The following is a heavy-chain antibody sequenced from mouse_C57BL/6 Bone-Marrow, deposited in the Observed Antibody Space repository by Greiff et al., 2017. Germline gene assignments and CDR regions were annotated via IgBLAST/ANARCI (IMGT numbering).Heavy chain of an antibody. V-gene: IGHV5-9*01. J-gene: IGHJ1*03. D-gene: IGHD1-1*01. Sequence: EVQLQESGGGLVKPGGSLKLSCAASGFTFSSYTMSWVRQTPEKRLQWVAAISGGGGNTYYPDSVKGRFTISRDNDKNSLYLQMSSLRSEDTALYYCSRQVTTVLATKYFDVWGTGTTVTVSS. CDR1: GFTFSSYT. CDR3: SRQVTTVLATKYFDV. CDR2: ISGGGGNT.